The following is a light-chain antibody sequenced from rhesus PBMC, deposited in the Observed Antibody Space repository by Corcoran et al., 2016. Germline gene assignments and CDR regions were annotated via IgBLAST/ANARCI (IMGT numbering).Light chain of an antibody. CDR1: QGISKY. CDR2: DAS. J-gene: IGKJ3*01. Sequence: DIQMTQSPSSLSASVGDTVTITCQASQGISKYLAWYQQQPGKAPKLLIYDASTLQSGVPSRFSCSGAGKEFTRTISSLQPEDFATYYCQQHNSYPPTFGPGTKLDIK. V-gene: IGKV1-25*01. CDR3: QQHNSYPPT.